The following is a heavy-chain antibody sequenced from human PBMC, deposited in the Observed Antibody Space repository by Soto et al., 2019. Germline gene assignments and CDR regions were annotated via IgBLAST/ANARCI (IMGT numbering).Heavy chain of an antibody. Sequence: SVKVSCKASGGTFSSYAISWVRQAPGQGLEWMGGIIPIFGTANYAQKFQGRVTITADKSTSTAYMELSSLRSEDTAVYYCARDRGKYQLVYDWFDPWAQGTLVTVSS. CDR1: GGTFSSYA. CDR3: ARDRGKYQLVYDWFDP. V-gene: IGHV1-69*06. CDR2: IIPIFGTA. D-gene: IGHD2-2*02. J-gene: IGHJ5*02.